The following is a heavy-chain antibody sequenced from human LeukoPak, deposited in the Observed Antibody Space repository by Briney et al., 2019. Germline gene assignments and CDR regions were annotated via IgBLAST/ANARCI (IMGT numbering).Heavy chain of an antibody. CDR3: ARYNSDWPHYYGVDV. Sequence: SETLSLTCTVSGGSISSGIYYWTWIRQHPGKGLEWIGYIYVSGNTYYNPSLQSRVSISMDTSKNQFSLKLTSVTAADTAMYYCARYNSDWPHYYGVDVWGQGTPVTVSS. J-gene: IGHJ6*02. V-gene: IGHV4-31*03. D-gene: IGHD1-14*01. CDR1: GGSISSGIYY. CDR2: IYVSGNT.